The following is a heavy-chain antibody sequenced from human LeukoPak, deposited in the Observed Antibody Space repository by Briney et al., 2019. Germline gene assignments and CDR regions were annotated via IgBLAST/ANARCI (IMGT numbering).Heavy chain of an antibody. CDR2: IYYSGNT. Sequence: SETLSPTCTVSGGSISSGGSYWSWIRQHPGKGLEWIGYIYYSGNTYYNPSLKSRVTISVDTSKNQFSLNLTSVTAADTAIYYCARDDSGTRPDYWGQGTLVTVSS. D-gene: IGHD3-10*01. V-gene: IGHV4-31*03. J-gene: IGHJ4*02. CDR3: ARDDSGTRPDY. CDR1: GGSISSGGSY.